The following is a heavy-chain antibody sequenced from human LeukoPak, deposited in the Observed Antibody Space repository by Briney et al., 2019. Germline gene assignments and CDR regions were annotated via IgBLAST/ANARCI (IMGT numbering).Heavy chain of an antibody. CDR1: GFTFSSYE. V-gene: IGHV3-48*03. D-gene: IGHD2-15*01. J-gene: IGHJ6*02. CDR3: ARVRCSGGSCYYYYYGMDV. CDR2: ISSSGSTI. Sequence: GGSLRLSRAASGFTFSSYEMNWVRQAPGKGLEWVSYISSSGSTIYYADSVKGRFTISRDNAKNSLYLQMNSLRAEDTAVYYCARVRCSGGSCYYYYYGMDVWGQGTTVTVSS.